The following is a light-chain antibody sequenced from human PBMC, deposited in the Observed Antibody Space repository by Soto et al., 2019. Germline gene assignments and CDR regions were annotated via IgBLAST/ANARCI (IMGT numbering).Light chain of an antibody. CDR2: EVS. Sequence: QSVLTQPPCASGSPGQSVTISCTGTSSDVGGYNYVSWYQQHPGKAPKLMIYEVSKRPSGVPDRFSGSKSGNTASLTVSGLQAEDEADYYCSSYAGSNNLVVFGGGTKLTVL. V-gene: IGLV2-8*01. CDR1: SSDVGGYNY. J-gene: IGLJ2*01. CDR3: SSYAGSNNLVV.